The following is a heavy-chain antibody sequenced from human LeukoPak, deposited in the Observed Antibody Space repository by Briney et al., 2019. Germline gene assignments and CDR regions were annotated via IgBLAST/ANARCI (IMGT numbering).Heavy chain of an antibody. CDR3: ARHYYDNSGFLSYFDY. J-gene: IGHJ4*02. D-gene: IGHD3-22*01. V-gene: IGHV4-39*01. CDR1: GGSISTNDYY. Sequence: SETLSLTCTVSGGSISTNDYYWGWIRQPPGKGLEWIGNIYYSGSTYYNPSLRSRVTVSVDTSKNQFSLKLSSVTAADTAVYSCARHYYDNSGFLSYFDYWGQGTLVTVSS. CDR2: IYYSGST.